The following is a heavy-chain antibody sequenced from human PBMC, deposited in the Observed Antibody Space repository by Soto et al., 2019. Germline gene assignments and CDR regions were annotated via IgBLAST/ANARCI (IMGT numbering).Heavy chain of an antibody. CDR2: ISSSSRYI. Sequence: GGSLRLSCAASGFTFNTYSMNWVRQAPGKGLEWVSSISSSSRYIYYADSVKGRFTISRDNAKNSLYLQMNSLRAEDTAVYYCARDLNTVTTAYFHHWGQGTLVTVSS. CDR3: ARDLNTVTTAYFHH. D-gene: IGHD4-17*01. CDR1: GFTFNTYS. J-gene: IGHJ1*01. V-gene: IGHV3-21*01.